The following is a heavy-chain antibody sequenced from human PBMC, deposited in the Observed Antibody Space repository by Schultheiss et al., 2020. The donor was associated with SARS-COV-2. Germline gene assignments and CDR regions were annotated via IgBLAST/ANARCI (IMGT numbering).Heavy chain of an antibody. CDR2: IYYLGNT. Sequence: SQTLSLTCVVSGGSISSDTYYWSWIRQPPGKGLEWIGYIYYLGNTFYQSSLTSRATISLDKSKNQFSLTLRSVTAADTAVYYCARDQDYGRNAFDIWGQGTMVTVSS. D-gene: IGHD4/OR15-4a*01. V-gene: IGHV4-30-4*01. CDR1: GGSISSDTYY. J-gene: IGHJ3*02. CDR3: ARDQDYGRNAFDI.